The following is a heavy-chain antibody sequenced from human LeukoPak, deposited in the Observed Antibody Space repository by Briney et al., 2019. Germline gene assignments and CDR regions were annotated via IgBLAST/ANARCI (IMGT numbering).Heavy chain of an antibody. D-gene: IGHD6-6*01. CDR1: GFTFSSYG. CDR3: AKAGPRYSSSSDPSQFFDY. J-gene: IGHJ4*02. V-gene: IGHV3-33*06. CDR2: IWYDGSNK. Sequence: PGRSLRLSCAASGFTFSSYGMHWVRQAPGKGLEWVGVIWYDGSNKYYADSVKGRFTISRDNSKNTLYLQMNSLRAEDTAVYYCAKAGPRYSSSSDPSQFFDYWGQGTLVTVSS.